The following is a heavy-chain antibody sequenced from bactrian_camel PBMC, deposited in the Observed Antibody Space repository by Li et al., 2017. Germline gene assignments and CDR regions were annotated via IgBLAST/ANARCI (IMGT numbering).Heavy chain of an antibody. CDR1: GNTYNLNC. D-gene: IGHD6*01. CDR2: IYTFGRTT. J-gene: IGHJ4*01. Sequence: HVQLVESGGGSVPPGGSVRLSCAASGNTYNLNCLGWFRQATGMEREQVAVFIYTFGRTTRYADSVKGRFTISKDRTNNTLYLQMNGLKPEDTAMYYCAAGCPGRTWPPHEYTYWGQGTQVTVS. V-gene: IGHV3S54*01. CDR3: AAGCPGRTWPPHEYTY.